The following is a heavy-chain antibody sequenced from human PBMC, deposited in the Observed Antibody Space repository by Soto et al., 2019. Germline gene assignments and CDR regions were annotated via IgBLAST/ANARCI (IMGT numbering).Heavy chain of an antibody. CDR1: GGSISSYY. D-gene: IGHD4-17*01. CDR2: IYYSGST. J-gene: IGHJ4*02. V-gene: IGHV4-59*01. Sequence: SETLSLTCTVSGGSISSYYWSWIRQPPGKGLEWIGYIYYSGSTNYNPSLKSRVTISVDTSKNQFSLKLSSVTAADTAVYYCARVGLAGYGDYYFGYWGQGTLVTVSS. CDR3: ARVGLAGYGDYYFGY.